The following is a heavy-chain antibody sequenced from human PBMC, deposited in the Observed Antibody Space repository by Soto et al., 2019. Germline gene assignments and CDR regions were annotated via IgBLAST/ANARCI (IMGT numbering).Heavy chain of an antibody. CDR1: GFTFSTYA. Sequence: QVQLVESGGGVVQPGGSLRLSCAASGFTFSTYAMHWVRQAPGKGLEWVADISYEGNNAYYVDSVKGRFTISRDNSKNTLYLQMNSLRVEDTALYYCARDNYGIDVWGQGTTVTVSS. CDR3: ARDNYGIDV. D-gene: IGHD3-10*01. CDR2: ISYEGNNA. V-gene: IGHV3-30-3*01. J-gene: IGHJ6*02.